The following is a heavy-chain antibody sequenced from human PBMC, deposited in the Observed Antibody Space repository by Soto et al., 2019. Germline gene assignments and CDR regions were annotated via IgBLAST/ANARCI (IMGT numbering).Heavy chain of an antibody. Sequence: QVQLVQSGAEVKQSGASVKVSCKASGYDFTAYDINWVRQASGQGLEWMGWMNPINGATGSARRFQGSASMTTNTATGTAYLELTSLRSDDSAVYYCGRGPSPRAPAGGTPYYFAMDVWGQGTTVTVSS. CDR1: GYDFTAYD. CDR2: MNPINGAT. J-gene: IGHJ6*02. CDR3: GRGPSPRAPAGGTPYYFAMDV. V-gene: IGHV1-8*02. D-gene: IGHD6-13*01.